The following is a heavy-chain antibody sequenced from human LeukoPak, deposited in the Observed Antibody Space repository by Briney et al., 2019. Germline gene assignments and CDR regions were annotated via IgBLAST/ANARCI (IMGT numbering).Heavy chain of an antibody. Sequence: GGSLRLSCAASGFTFSSYSMNWVRQAPGKGLEWVSYISSSSSTIYFADSVKGRFTISRDNAKYSLYLQMNSLRDEDTAVYYCARAPDSSGWYFDYWGQGTLVTVSS. D-gene: IGHD6-19*01. J-gene: IGHJ4*02. CDR2: ISSSSSTI. CDR3: ARAPDSSGWYFDY. V-gene: IGHV3-48*02. CDR1: GFTFSSYS.